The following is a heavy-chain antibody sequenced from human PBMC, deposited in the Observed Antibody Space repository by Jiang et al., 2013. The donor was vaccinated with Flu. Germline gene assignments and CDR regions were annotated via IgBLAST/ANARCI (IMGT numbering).Heavy chain of an antibody. V-gene: IGHV3-7*03. CDR3: VRAVGVAASY. CDR1: GFTFSNAW. CDR2: IKQDGSEK. D-gene: IGHD6-19*01. J-gene: IGHJ4*02. Sequence: GLVKPGGSLRLSCAASGFTFSNAWMNWVRQAPGKGLEWVANIKQDGSEKYYVDSVKGRFTISRDNAKNSLYLQMNSLRVDDTAVYYCVRAVGVAASYWGQGTLVTVSS.